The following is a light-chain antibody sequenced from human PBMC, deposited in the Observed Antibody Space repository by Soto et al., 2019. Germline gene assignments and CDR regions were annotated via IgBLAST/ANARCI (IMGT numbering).Light chain of an antibody. J-gene: IGKJ1*01. CDR1: QSISNH. CDR3: QQSYSSPPT. Sequence: DIQMTQSPSSLSASVEDRVIITCRASQSISNHLNWYQQKPGKAPKLLIFAASSLQSGVPSRFSGSRSGPDFTLPISSLQPEDFATYYCQQSYSSPPTFGQRTKVDIK. CDR2: AAS. V-gene: IGKV1-39*01.